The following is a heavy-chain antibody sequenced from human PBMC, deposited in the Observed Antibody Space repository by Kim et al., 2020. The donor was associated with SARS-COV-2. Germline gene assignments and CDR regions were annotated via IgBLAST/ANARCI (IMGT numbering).Heavy chain of an antibody. CDR3: ARGGGMDV. J-gene: IGHJ6*02. CDR2: SRKT. Sequence: SRKTYYPDPWKGRFTISRDTAKNSLSLQMNSLRDEDTAVYYCARGGGMDVWGQGTTVTVSS. V-gene: IGHV3-48*02.